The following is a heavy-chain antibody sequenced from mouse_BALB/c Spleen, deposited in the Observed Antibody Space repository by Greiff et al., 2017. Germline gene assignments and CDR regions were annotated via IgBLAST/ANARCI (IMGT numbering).Heavy chain of an antibody. D-gene: IGHD1-1*01. Sequence: VQLQQSGAELVKPGASVKLSCKTSGFTFSSSYISWLKQKPGQSLEWIAWIYAGTGGTSYNQKFTGKAQLTVDTSSSTAYMQFSSLTTEDSSIYYCARHETLTTVVATPYFDYWGQGTTLTVSS. CDR3: ARHETLTTVVATPYFDY. V-gene: IGHV1-66*01. CDR2: IYAGTGGT. J-gene: IGHJ2*01. CDR1: GFTFSSSY.